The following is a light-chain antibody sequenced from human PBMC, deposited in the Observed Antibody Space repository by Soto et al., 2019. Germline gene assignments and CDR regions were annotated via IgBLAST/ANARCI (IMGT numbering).Light chain of an antibody. CDR3: LQYDNFPQT. J-gene: IGKJ4*01. V-gene: IGKV1-33*01. Sequence: DIQMTHSPSSLSASLGDRVTITCRASEDISRFLNWYQQKPGKAPKLLIYDASNLETGVPSRFSGSGSGTRFTFSISSLQPEDIATYYWLQYDNFPQTFGGGTKVDIK. CDR2: DAS. CDR1: EDISRF.